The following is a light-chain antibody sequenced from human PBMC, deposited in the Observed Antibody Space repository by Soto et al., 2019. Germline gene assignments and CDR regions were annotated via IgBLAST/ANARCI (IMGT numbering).Light chain of an antibody. J-gene: IGKJ1*01. Sequence: EVVLTQSPGTLSLSPGERATLSCRASQSVSSHYIAWYQQQPGQAPRLLIYRTSSRATGVPDRFSGSGSGTDFTLTIGRLEPEYFAVYYCQQFGSSLRTFGQGTKVDIK. CDR2: RTS. CDR3: QQFGSSLRT. V-gene: IGKV3-20*01. CDR1: QSVSSHY.